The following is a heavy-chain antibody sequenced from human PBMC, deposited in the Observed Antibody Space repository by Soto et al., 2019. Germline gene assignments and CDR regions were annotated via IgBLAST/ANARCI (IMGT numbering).Heavy chain of an antibody. Sequence: GGSLRLSCAASGFTFSSYSINWVRQAPGKGLEWVSYISSSSSTIYYADSVKGRFTISRDNAKNSLYLQMNSLRAEDTAVYYFARVGDFCSSTSCPFFGGYWGQGTLVTVPS. CDR2: ISSSSSTI. V-gene: IGHV3-48*01. J-gene: IGHJ4*02. CDR1: GFTFSSYS. CDR3: ARVGDFCSSTSCPFFGGY. D-gene: IGHD2-2*01.